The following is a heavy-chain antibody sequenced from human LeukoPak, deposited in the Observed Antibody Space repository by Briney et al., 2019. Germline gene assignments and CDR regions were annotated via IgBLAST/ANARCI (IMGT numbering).Heavy chain of an antibody. V-gene: IGHV6-1*01. Sequence: SQTLSLTCAISGDSVSSNSAAWNWIRQSPSRGLEWLGRTYYRSKWYNDYAVSVKSRITINPDTSKNQFSLQLNSVTPEDTAVYYCARSPADILTGFTYYYSYMDVWRKGTTVTVSS. CDR3: ARSPADILTGFTYYYSYMDV. J-gene: IGHJ6*03. D-gene: IGHD3-9*01. CDR2: TYYRSKWYN. CDR1: GDSVSSNSAA.